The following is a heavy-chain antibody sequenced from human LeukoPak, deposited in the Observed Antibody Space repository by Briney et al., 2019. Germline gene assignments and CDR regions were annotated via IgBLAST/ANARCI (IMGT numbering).Heavy chain of an antibody. CDR3: ARVQGEYCTNGVCSAAGYFDY. CDR2: INPSGGST. Sequence: GASVKVSCKASGYTFTSYYMHWVRQAPGQGLEWVGIINPSGGSTSYAQKFQGRVTMTRDTSTSTVYMELSSLRSEDTAVYYCARVQGEYCTNGVCSAAGYFDYWGQGTLVTVSS. V-gene: IGHV1-46*01. D-gene: IGHD2-8*01. J-gene: IGHJ4*02. CDR1: GYTFTSYY.